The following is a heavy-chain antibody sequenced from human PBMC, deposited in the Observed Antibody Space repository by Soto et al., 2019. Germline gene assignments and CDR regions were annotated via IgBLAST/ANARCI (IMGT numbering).Heavy chain of an antibody. V-gene: IGHV2-5*01. CDR3: AQSCSGGSCYFSTGFDP. D-gene: IGHD2-15*01. CDR1: GFSLSTSGVG. Sequence: QITLKESGPTLVKPTQTLTLTCTFSGFSLSTSGVGVGWIRQPPGKALEWLALIYWNDDKRYSPSLKSRLTITKDTSKNQLVLTMTNMDPVDTATYYCAQSCSGGSCYFSTGFDPWGQGTLVTVSS. CDR2: IYWNDDK. J-gene: IGHJ5*02.